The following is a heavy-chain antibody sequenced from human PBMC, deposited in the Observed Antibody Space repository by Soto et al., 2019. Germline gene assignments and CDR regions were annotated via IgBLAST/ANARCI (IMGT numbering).Heavy chain of an antibody. J-gene: IGHJ4*02. CDR2: IYHSGST. V-gene: IGHV4-4*02. CDR1: GGSISSSNW. CDR3: AGIEAAGTNFDY. Sequence: QVQLQESGPGLVKPSGTLSLTCAVSGGSISSSNWWSWVRQPPGKGLEWIGEIYHSGSTNYNPSLNGRVTISVDKSKHQYSQKLSSVSAADTAVYYCAGIEAAGTNFDYGGQGTLVTVSS. D-gene: IGHD6-13*01.